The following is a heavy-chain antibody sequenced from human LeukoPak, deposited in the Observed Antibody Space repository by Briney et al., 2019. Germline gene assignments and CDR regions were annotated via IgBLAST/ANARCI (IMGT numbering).Heavy chain of an antibody. CDR3: ARDEITMVRGVMADYYYYMDV. D-gene: IGHD3-10*01. CDR2: ISSSGSTI. Sequence: PGGSLRLSCAASGFTFSSYEMNWVRQAPGKGLEWVSYISSSGSTIYYADSVKGRFTISRDNAKNSLYLQMNSLRAEDTAVYYCARDEITMVRGVMADYYYYMDVWGKGTTVTISS. V-gene: IGHV3-48*03. J-gene: IGHJ6*03. CDR1: GFTFSSYE.